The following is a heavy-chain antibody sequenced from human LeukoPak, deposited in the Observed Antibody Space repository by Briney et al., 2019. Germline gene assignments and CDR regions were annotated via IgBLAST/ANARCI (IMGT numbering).Heavy chain of an antibody. Sequence: ASVKVSCKASGYTFTGYYMHWVRQAPGQGLEWMGWINPNSGGTNYAQKFQGRVTMTRDTSISTAYMELSRLRSDDTAVYYCARDLPLYDYVWGSYRSSPFDYWGQGTLVTVSS. CDR1: GYTFTGYY. D-gene: IGHD3-16*02. V-gene: IGHV1-2*02. J-gene: IGHJ4*02. CDR3: ARDLPLYDYVWGSYRSSPFDY. CDR2: INPNSGGT.